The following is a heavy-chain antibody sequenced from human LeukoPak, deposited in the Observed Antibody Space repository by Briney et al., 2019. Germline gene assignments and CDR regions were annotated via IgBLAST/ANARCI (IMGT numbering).Heavy chain of an antibody. J-gene: IGHJ4*02. CDR2: IYSGGST. Sequence: GGSLRLSCAASGFTFSNAWMSWVRQAPGKGLEWVSVIYSGGSTYYADSVKGRFTISRDNSKNTLYLQMNSLRAEDTAVYYCARDTLDYWGQGTLVTVSS. CDR3: ARDTLDY. CDR1: GFTFSNAW. V-gene: IGHV3-53*01.